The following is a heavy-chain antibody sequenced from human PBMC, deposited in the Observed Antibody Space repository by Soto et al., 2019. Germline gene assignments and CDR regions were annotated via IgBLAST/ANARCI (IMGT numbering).Heavy chain of an antibody. CDR1: GGSISSYY. D-gene: IGHD3-9*01. CDR3: ARGERYFDWLLEGYGMDV. CDR2: IYYSGST. J-gene: IGHJ6*02. Sequence: QVQLQESGPGLVKPSETLSLTCTVSGGSISSYYWSWMRQPPGKGLEWIGYIYYSGSTNYNPSLKSRVTISVDTSKNQFSLKLSSVTAADTAVYYCARGERYFDWLLEGYGMDVWGQGTTVTLSS. V-gene: IGHV4-59*01.